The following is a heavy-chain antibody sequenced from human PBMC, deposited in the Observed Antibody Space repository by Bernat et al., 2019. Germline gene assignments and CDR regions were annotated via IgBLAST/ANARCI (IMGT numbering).Heavy chain of an antibody. CDR2: INAGNGNT. J-gene: IGHJ4*02. CDR1: GYTFTSYV. V-gene: IGHV1-3*01. Sequence: QVQLVQSGAEVKKPGASVKVSCKASGYTFTSYVMHWVRQAPGQRLEWMGWINAGNGNTKYSQKFQGRVTITRDTSASTAYMELSSLRSEDTAVYYCARRRMVRGVTLGGFDYWGQGTLVTVSS. D-gene: IGHD3-10*01. CDR3: ARRRMVRGVTLGGFDY.